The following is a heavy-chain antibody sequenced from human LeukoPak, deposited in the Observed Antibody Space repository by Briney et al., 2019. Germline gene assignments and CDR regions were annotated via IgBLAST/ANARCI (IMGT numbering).Heavy chain of an antibody. D-gene: IGHD5-18*01. CDR2: IEGDGSST. J-gene: IGHJ4*02. Sequence: PGGSLRLSCAASGFTFSSYWMHWVRRTPGKGLVWVSRIEGDGSSTSYADSVKGRFTISRDNAKNTLYLQMNSLRAEDTAVYYCARDGYSFGHDFDYWGQGTLVTVSS. CDR3: ARDGYSFGHDFDY. CDR1: GFTFSSYW. V-gene: IGHV3-74*01.